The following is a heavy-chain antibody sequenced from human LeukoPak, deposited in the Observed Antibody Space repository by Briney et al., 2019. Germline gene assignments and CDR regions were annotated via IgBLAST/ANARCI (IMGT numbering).Heavy chain of an antibody. CDR1: VYTYTSYG. D-gene: IGHD3-22*01. J-gene: IGHJ4*02. CDR2: ISAYNGST. V-gene: IGHV1-18*01. Sequence: SVKVSFKASVYTYTSYGINWVRQTPGQGLEWMGWISAYNGSTNNPHTLQGRLTITTDTSTSTHYMQLRSLTADDTPVYYCAGEDGSGDYLYYFDYWGQGTLVTVSS. CDR3: AGEDGSGDYLYYFDY.